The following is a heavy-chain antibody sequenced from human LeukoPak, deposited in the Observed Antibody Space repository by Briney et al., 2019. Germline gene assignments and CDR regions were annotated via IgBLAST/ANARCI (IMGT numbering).Heavy chain of an antibody. V-gene: IGHV1-2*02. CDR3: ARAGGAYCSGGSCYSQLHNWFDP. CDR2: INPNSGGT. D-gene: IGHD2-15*01. CDR1: GYTFTGYY. Sequence: ASVKVSCKASGYTFTGYYMHWVRQAPGQGLEWMGWINPNSGGTNYAQKFQGRVTMTRDTSISTAYMELSRLRSDDTAVYYCARAGGAYCSGGSCYSQLHNWFDPWGQGTLVTVSS. J-gene: IGHJ5*02.